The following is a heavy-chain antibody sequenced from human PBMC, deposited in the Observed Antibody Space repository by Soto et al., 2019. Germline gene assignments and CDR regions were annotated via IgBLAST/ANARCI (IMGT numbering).Heavy chain of an antibody. CDR3: ASWSNWNPLYYDGLDV. CDR2: LIPLHNTS. J-gene: IGHJ6*02. CDR1: GGAFSNYA. D-gene: IGHD1-20*01. V-gene: IGHV1-69*06. Sequence: QVQLLQSGAEVKKPGSSVKVSCKVSGGAFSNYALNWVRHGPGQRLEWLVGLIPLHNTSNYSLKFLGRVTVTEDISSSTVYKDLNSLTSADTATYYCASWSNWNPLYYDGLDVWGQGTTVTVSS.